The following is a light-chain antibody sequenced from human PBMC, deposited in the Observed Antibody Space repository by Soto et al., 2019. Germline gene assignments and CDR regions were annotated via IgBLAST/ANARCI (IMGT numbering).Light chain of an antibody. Sequence: QSALTQPASVSGSPGQSITISCTGTSSDVGGYNYVSWYQQHPGKAPKLMIYDVSTRPSGVSNRFSGYKSGNTASLTISGLQAEDEADYNCSSYTSSSTQVFGTGTKLTVL. J-gene: IGLJ1*01. CDR1: SSDVGGYNY. CDR3: SSYTSSSTQV. CDR2: DVS. V-gene: IGLV2-14*01.